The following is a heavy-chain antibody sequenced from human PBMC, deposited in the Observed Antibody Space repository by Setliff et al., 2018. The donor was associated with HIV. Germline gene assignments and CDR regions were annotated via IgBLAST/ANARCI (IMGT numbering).Heavy chain of an antibody. CDR2: IYDSGVT. D-gene: IGHD3-3*01. CDR1: GATISRHF. J-gene: IGHJ1*01. CDR3: TRRQWGTSGYYEFFQQ. V-gene: IGHV4-59*11. Sequence: PSETLSLTCSVSGATISRHFWSWIRQSPGKGLEWIGTIYDSGVTKYNPSLQTRVRVSVDTSKSHLSLSLTSVTPADTAVYYCTRRQWGTSGYYEFFQQWGQGSLVTVYS.